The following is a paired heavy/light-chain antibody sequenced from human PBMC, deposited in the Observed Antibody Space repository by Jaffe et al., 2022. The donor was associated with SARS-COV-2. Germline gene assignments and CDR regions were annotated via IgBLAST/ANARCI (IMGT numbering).Heavy chain of an antibody. CDR2: ISAGGGST. CDR3: AKDFSSAETTSEVDY. CDR1: GFTFRSYA. V-gene: IGHV3-23*01. D-gene: IGHD4-17*01. J-gene: IGHJ4*02. Sequence: EVQLLESGGGLVQPGGSLRLSCAASGFTFRSYAMSWVRQATGKGLEWVSGISAGGGSTYYADSVKGRFTISRDNSKNTLYLQMNSLRADDTAVYYCAKDFSSAETTSEVDYWGRGTLVTVSS.
Light chain of an antibody. Sequence: IQMTQSPSSLSASVGDRVTITCRASQSISTYLNWYQQKPGKAPKFLIYAASSLQSGVPSRFSGSGSGTDFTLTISSLQPEDFATYYCQQSYSSPVLTFGGGTKVEIK. CDR2: AAS. V-gene: IGKV1-39*01. CDR1: QSISTY. J-gene: IGKJ4*01. CDR3: QQSYSSPVLT.